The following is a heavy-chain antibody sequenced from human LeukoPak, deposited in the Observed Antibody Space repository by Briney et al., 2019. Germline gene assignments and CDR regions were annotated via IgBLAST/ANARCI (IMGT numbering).Heavy chain of an antibody. J-gene: IGHJ4*02. CDR2: INPSGGST. V-gene: IGHV1-46*01. D-gene: IGHD2-15*01. CDR3: ARERVAIGYCSGGSCDVFDY. CDR1: GYTFTSYY. Sequence: GASVKVSCKAFGYTFTSYYMHWVRQAPGQGLEWMGIINPSGGSTSYAQKFQGRVTMTRDMSTSTVYMELSSLRSEDTAVYYCARERVAIGYCSGGSCDVFDYWGQGTLVTVSS.